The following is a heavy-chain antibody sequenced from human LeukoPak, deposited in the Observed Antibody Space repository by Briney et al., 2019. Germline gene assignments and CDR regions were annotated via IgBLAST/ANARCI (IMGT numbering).Heavy chain of an antibody. V-gene: IGHV3-21*04. J-gene: IGHJ3*02. CDR1: GFTFSGHS. D-gene: IGHD3-3*01. Sequence: GGSLRLSCATSGFTFSGHSMSWVRQAPGKGLEWVSSITSTATHTYYADSVKGRFTISRDNAKNSLYLQMNSLRAEDMALYYCAKGSTYYDFWSGYYTGGGETDAFDIWGQGTMVTVSS. CDR3: AKGSTYYDFWSGYYTGGGETDAFDI. CDR2: ITSTATHT.